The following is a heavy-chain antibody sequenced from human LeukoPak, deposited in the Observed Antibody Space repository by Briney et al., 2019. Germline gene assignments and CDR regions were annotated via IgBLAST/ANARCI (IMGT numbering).Heavy chain of an antibody. Sequence: KPSETLSLTCTVSGASISSYYWSWIRQPPGKGLEWIGYIYYSGSTNCNPSLKSRVSLSVDTSKSQFSLKLSSVTAADTAVYYCARHYSSDPFDYWGQGTLVTVSS. CDR2: IYYSGST. J-gene: IGHJ4*02. CDR1: GASISSYY. V-gene: IGHV4-59*01. CDR3: ARHYSSDPFDY. D-gene: IGHD6-19*01.